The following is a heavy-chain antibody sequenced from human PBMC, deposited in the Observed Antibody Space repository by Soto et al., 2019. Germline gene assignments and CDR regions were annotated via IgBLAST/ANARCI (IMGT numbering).Heavy chain of an antibody. V-gene: IGHV1-3*01. Sequence: EASVKLSCTASGYTFTSYAMHWVRQAPGQRLEWMGWINAGNGNTKYSQKFQGRVTITRDTSASTAYMELSSLRSEDTAVYYCARDLLGDFWPDCWFDPWGQGTLVTVSS. D-gene: IGHD3-3*01. CDR2: INAGNGNT. CDR1: GYTFTSYA. CDR3: ARDLLGDFWPDCWFDP. J-gene: IGHJ5*02.